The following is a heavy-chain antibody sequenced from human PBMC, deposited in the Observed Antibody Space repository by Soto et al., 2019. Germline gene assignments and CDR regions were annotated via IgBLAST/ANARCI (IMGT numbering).Heavy chain of an antibody. CDR1: DPTFSSAW. CDR2: IKSKTSGGTA. J-gene: IGHJ5*02. Sequence: ELPLVESGGGLVEPGGSLRLSCAATDPTFSSAWMSWVRQAPGKGLEWVGHIKSKTSGGTADYAAPVKGRFTISRDDSKNMVHLQMDTLKTEDTAVYYCAAGHLAPWAQGTLVTVSS. V-gene: IGHV3-15*01. CDR3: AAGHLAP.